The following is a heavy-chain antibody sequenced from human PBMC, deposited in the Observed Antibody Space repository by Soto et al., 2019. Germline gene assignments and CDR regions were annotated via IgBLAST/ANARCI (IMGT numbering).Heavy chain of an antibody. J-gene: IGHJ6*02. CDR2: IYHSGST. Sequence: PSETLSLTCAVSGGSISSSNWWSWVRQPPGKGLEWIGEIYHSGSTNYNPSLKSRVTISVDKSKNQFSLKLSSVTAADTAVYYCARVSGSVAGNAYYYYGMDVWGQGTTVTVSS. D-gene: IGHD6-19*01. CDR1: GGSISSSNW. V-gene: IGHV4-4*02. CDR3: ARVSGSVAGNAYYYYGMDV.